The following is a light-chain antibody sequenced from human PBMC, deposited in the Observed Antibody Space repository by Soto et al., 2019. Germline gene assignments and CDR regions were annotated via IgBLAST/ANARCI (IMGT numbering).Light chain of an antibody. CDR2: EVS. CDR3: SSYAGSNNFV. J-gene: IGLJ1*01. V-gene: IGLV2-8*01. Sequence: SVLTQPPSASGSPGQSVTISCTGTSSDVGGYNYVSWYQQHPGKAPILMIYEVSKRPSGVPDRFSGSKSDNTASLTVSGLQAEDEADYYCSSYAGSNNFVFGTGTKVTVL. CDR1: SSDVGGYNY.